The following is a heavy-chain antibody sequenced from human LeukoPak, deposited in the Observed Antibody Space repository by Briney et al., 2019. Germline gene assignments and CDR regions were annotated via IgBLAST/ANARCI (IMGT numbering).Heavy chain of an antibody. D-gene: IGHD4-17*01. CDR1: GGSISSSSYY. Sequence: SETLSLTCTVSGGSISSSSYYWGWIRQPPGKGLEWIGSIYYSGSTYYNPSLKSRVTISVDTSKNQFSLKLSSVTAADTAVYYCAREGVTTLGMDVWGQGTTVTVSS. CDR3: AREGVTTLGMDV. J-gene: IGHJ6*02. CDR2: IYYSGST. V-gene: IGHV4-39*02.